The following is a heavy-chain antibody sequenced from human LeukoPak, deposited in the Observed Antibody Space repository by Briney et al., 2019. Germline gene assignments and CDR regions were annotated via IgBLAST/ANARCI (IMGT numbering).Heavy chain of an antibody. V-gene: IGHV4-34*01. CDR3: ARGGGNFDY. J-gene: IGHJ4*02. Sequence: SETLSLTCTVSGGSISSYYWSWIRQPPGKGLEWIGEINHSGSTNYNPSLKSRVTISVDTSKNQFSLKLSSVTAADTAVYYCARGGGNFDYWGQGTLVTVSS. CDR2: INHSGST. CDR1: GGSISSYY.